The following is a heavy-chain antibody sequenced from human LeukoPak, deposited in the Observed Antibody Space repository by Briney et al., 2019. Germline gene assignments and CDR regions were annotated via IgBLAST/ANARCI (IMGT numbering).Heavy chain of an antibody. V-gene: IGHV4-39*07. J-gene: IGHJ4*02. Sequence: SETLSLTCTVSGGSISSSSYYWGWIRQPPGKGLEWIGSIYYSGSTYYNPSLKSRVTISVDTSKNQFSLKLSSVTAADTAVYYCARMGPAAAGIVDWGQGTLVTVSS. CDR2: IYYSGST. CDR1: GGSISSSSYY. CDR3: ARMGPAAAGIVD. D-gene: IGHD6-13*01.